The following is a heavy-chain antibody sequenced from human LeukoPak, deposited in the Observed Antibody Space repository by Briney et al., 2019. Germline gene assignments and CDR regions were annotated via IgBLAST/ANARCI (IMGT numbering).Heavy chain of an antibody. CDR1: GFTFSSYS. V-gene: IGHV3-21*01. Sequence: PGGSLRLSCAASGFTFSSYSMNWVRQAPGKGLEWVSSISSSSYIYYADSVKGRFTISRDNAKNSLYLQMNSLRAEDTAVYYRARRSASLPPGPFDYWGQGTLVTVSS. J-gene: IGHJ4*02. CDR3: ARRSASLPPGPFDY. CDR2: ISSSSYI.